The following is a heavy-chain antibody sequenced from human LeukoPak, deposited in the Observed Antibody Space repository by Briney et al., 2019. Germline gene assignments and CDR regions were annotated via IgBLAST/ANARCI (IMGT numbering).Heavy chain of an antibody. D-gene: IGHD2-15*01. CDR1: GYSFRDYW. Sequence: GESLKISWKGSGYSFRDYWIGGVGQIPGRGRDWMGIIFPHDSDTTYLPSFQGQVTISAAKSISTAYLQWSSLQASDSALYYCARHGLAGCIGGRCFTSCHYYGMDVWGQGTTVIVSS. CDR2: IFPHDSDT. V-gene: IGHV5-51*01. CDR3: ARHGLAGCIGGRCFTSCHYYGMDV. J-gene: IGHJ6*02.